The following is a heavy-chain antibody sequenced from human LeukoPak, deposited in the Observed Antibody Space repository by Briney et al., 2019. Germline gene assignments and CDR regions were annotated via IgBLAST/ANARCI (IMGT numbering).Heavy chain of an antibody. V-gene: IGHV3-30*18. CDR3: AKDGAYSGSYLAY. J-gene: IGHJ4*02. Sequence: GRSLRLSCAASGFTFSSYGMHWVRQAPGKGLEWVAVISYDGSNKYYADSVKGRFTISRDNSKNTLYLQMNSLRAEDTAVYYCAKDGAYSGSYLAYWGQGTLVTVSS. CDR2: ISYDGSNK. D-gene: IGHD1-26*01. CDR1: GFTFSSYG.